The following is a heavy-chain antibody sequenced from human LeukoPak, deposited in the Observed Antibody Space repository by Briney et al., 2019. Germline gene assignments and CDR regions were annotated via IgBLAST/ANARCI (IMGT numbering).Heavy chain of an antibody. CDR1: GLTFSSYA. CDR2: ISGSGGST. D-gene: IGHD2-15*01. J-gene: IGHJ5*02. CDR3: AKGGIVVVVAATRPFDP. Sequence: GGSLRLSCAASGLTFSSYAMSWVRQAPGKGLEWVSAISGSGGSTYYADSVKGRFTISRDNSKNTLYLQMNSLRAEDTAVYYCAKGGIVVVVAATRPFDPWGQGTLVTVSS. V-gene: IGHV3-23*01.